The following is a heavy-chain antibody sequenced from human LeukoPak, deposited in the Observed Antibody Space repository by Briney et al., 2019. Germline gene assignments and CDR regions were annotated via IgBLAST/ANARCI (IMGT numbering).Heavy chain of an antibody. CDR3: ARHLILWFGAAGWFDP. J-gene: IGHJ5*02. V-gene: IGHV4-38-2*01. Sequence: SETLSLTCAVSGYSISSGYYWGWIRQPPGKGLEWIGSIYHSGSTYYNPSLKSRVTISVDTSKNQFSLKLSSVTAADTAVYYCARHLILWFGAAGWFDPWGQGTLVTVSS. CDR2: IYHSGST. CDR1: GYSISSGYY. D-gene: IGHD3-10*01.